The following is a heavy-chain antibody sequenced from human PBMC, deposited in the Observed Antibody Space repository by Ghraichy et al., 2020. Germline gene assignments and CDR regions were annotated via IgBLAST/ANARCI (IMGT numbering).Heavy chain of an antibody. CDR1: GDSISSGSFF. J-gene: IGHJ4*02. V-gene: IGHV4-39*01. CDR2: VFYSGST. CDR3: ARQPAATMREFAFDY. Sequence: SETLSLTCTVSGDSISSGSFFWGWIRQPPGKGMDWIGSVFYSGSTYYNQSLKSRVTISVDTSKNQFSLKLSSVTAAETAVYWCARQPAATMREFAFDYWGQGTLVTVSS. D-gene: IGHD2-15*01.